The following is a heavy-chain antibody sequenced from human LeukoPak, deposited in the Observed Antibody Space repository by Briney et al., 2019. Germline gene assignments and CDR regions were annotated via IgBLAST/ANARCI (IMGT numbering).Heavy chain of an antibody. CDR1: GYTLTELS. Sequence: ASVKVSCKVSGYTLTELSMHWVRQAPGQGLEWMGWISAYNGNTNYAQKLQGRVTMTTDTSTSTAYMELRSLRSDDTAVYYCARDRAVADDYWGQGTLVTVSS. CDR3: ARDRAVADDY. D-gene: IGHD6-19*01. V-gene: IGHV1-18*01. CDR2: ISAYNGNT. J-gene: IGHJ4*02.